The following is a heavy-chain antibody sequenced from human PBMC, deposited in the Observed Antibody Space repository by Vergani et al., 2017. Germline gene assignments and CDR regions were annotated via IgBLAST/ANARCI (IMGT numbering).Heavy chain of an antibody. CDR2: IIPVLGKT. CDR3: ARDPRWYGDDPEDYYYGMDV. V-gene: IGHV1-69*08. Sequence: QVQLVQSGAEVKKPGSSVKVSCKASGATFRSNTISWVRQVPGQGLEWMGRIIPVLGKTKYAQDFQGRLTITADTSTSTAYMELTSLRSQDTAVYYCARDPRWYGDDPEDYYYGMDVWGQGTTVTVSS. D-gene: IGHD2-21*02. J-gene: IGHJ6*02. CDR1: GATFRSNT.